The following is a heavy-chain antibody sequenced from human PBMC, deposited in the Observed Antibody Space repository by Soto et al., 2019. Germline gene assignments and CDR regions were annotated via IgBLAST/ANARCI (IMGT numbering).Heavy chain of an antibody. J-gene: IGHJ6*02. D-gene: IGHD3-3*01. CDR1: GYTFTGYY. Sequence: ASVKVSCKASGYTFTGYYMHWVRQAPGQGLEWMGWINPNSGGTNYAQKFQGWVTMTRDTSISTAYMELSRLRSDDTAVYYCARGAIFGVVIIPYYGMDVWGQGTKVTVSS. CDR3: ARGAIFGVVIIPYYGMDV. V-gene: IGHV1-2*04. CDR2: INPNSGGT.